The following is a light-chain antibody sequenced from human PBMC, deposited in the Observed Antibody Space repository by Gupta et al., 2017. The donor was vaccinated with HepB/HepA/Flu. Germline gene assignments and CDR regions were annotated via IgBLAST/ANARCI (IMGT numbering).Light chain of an antibody. CDR2: DVS. Sequence: QSALTRPRSVSGSPGQSVTISCTGTISDVGGYNFVSWYQVHPGKAPKLIISDVSERPSGVPDRFSGSKSGNTASLTISGLQAEDEADYYCCSYAGSPYVFGTGTRVAVL. J-gene: IGLJ1*01. CDR3: CSYAGSPYV. V-gene: IGLV2-11*01. CDR1: ISDVGGYNF.